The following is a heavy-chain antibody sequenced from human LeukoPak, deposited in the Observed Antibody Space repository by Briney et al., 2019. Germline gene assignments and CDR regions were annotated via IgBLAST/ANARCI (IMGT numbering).Heavy chain of an antibody. D-gene: IGHD2-2*01. J-gene: IGHJ5*02. CDR1: GYTFTGYY. V-gene: IGHV1-2*02. Sequence: ASVKVSCKASGYTFTGYYMHWVRQAPGQGLEWMGWINPNSGGTNYAQKFQGRVTMTRDTSISTAYMELSRLRSDDTAVYYCARPHRSSTSCQRRWDWFDPWGQGTLVTVSS. CDR2: INPNSGGT. CDR3: ARPHRSSTSCQRRWDWFDP.